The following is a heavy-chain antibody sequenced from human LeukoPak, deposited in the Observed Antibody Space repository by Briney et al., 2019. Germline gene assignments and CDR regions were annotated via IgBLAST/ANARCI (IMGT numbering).Heavy chain of an antibody. Sequence: GGSLRLSCAASGFTFSSYNMNWVRQAPGKGLEWVSSISSSSSYIYYADSVKGRFTISRDNAKNSLYLQMHSLRAEDTAVYYCVRGCGRQLVLDAFDIWGQGTMVTVSS. J-gene: IGHJ3*02. D-gene: IGHD6-6*01. CDR1: GFTFSSYN. CDR3: VRGCGRQLVLDAFDI. V-gene: IGHV3-21*01. CDR2: ISSSSSYI.